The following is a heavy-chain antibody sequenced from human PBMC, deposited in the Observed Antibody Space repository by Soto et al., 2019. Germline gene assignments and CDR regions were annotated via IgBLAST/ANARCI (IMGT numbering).Heavy chain of an antibody. D-gene: IGHD3-22*01. V-gene: IGHV3-23*01. Sequence: PGGSLRLSCAASGFTFSFCAMSWVRQAPGKGLEWVSSIRGNNGDTYYADSVKGRFTTSRDNSKNTLYLQMNSLRVEDTAVYYCAKGQSDSYYYFGYWGQGALVNVSS. CDR2: IRGNNGDT. CDR1: GFTFSFCA. CDR3: AKGQSDSYYYFGY. J-gene: IGHJ4*02.